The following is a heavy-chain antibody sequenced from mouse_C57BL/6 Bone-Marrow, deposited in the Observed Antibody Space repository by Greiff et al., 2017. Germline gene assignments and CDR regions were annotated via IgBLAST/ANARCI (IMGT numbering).Heavy chain of an antibody. CDR3: ASRGVTPAWFAY. CDR2: ISDGGSYT. D-gene: IGHD2-2*01. J-gene: IGHJ3*01. V-gene: IGHV5-4*03. CDR1: GFTFSSYA. Sequence: EVKLVESGGGLVKPGGSLKLSCAASGFTFSSYAMSWVRQTPEKRLEWVATISDGGSYTYYPDNVKGRFTISRDNAKNNLYLQMSHLKSEDTAMYYCASRGVTPAWFAYWGQGTLVIVSA.